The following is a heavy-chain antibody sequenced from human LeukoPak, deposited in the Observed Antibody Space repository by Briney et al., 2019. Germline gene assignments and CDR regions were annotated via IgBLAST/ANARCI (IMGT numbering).Heavy chain of an antibody. J-gene: IGHJ4*02. D-gene: IGHD4-11*01. Sequence: SVKVSCKTSGFTFTRSAMQWVRQARGQRLEWMGWIVVGSGSTDYAQKFQERVTITRDMSTSTAYMELSSLTSEDTAVYYCAADNDYSVQQWLPRGAYWGQGTLVTVSS. CDR1: GFTFTRSA. CDR3: AADNDYSVQQWLPRGAY. V-gene: IGHV1-58*02. CDR2: IVVGSGST.